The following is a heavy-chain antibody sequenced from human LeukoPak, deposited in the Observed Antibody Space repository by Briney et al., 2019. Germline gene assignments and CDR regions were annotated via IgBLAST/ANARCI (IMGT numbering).Heavy chain of an antibody. CDR2: IFYSGST. V-gene: IGHV4-59*01. CDR1: GGSFSGYY. J-gene: IGHJ4*02. Sequence: SETLSLTCAVYGGSFSGYYWSWIRQPPGKGLEWIGYIFYSGSTNYNPSLKSRVTISVDTSTTQFSLKLTSVTAADTAVYYCARDRDGYSRYFDYWGQGTLVTVSS. CDR3: ARDRDGYSRYFDY. D-gene: IGHD5-18*01.